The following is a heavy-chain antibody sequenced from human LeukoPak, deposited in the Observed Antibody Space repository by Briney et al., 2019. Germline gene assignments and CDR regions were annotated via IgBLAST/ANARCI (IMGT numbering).Heavy chain of an antibody. CDR3: ARGASSGWSPAY. V-gene: IGHV1-2*02. CDR2: INPNSGGT. J-gene: IGHJ4*02. CDR1: GYTFTGYY. D-gene: IGHD6-19*01. Sequence: ASVKVSCKSSGYTFTGYYMHWVRQAPGQGLEWMGWINPNSGGTNYAQKFQGRVTMTRDTSISTAYMELSRLRSDDTAVYYCARGASSGWSPAYWGQGTLVTVSS.